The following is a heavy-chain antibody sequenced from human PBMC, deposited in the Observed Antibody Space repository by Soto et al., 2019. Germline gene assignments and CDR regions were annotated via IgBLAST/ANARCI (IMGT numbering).Heavy chain of an antibody. CDR3: GRGEQHSGRIMDH. V-gene: IGHV6-1*01. Sequence: PSQTLSLTCASTGASVSSNSAGWRWVGQSPSRALEWLGRTYYRSKWYYEYAVSVRGRITINPDTFTNPSSLQLKPVTPEYTDAYCCGRGEQHSGRIMDHRGQGTIVDVSS. CDR1: GASVSSNSAG. D-gene: IGHD1-26*01. CDR2: TYYRSKWYY. J-gene: IGHJ4*01.